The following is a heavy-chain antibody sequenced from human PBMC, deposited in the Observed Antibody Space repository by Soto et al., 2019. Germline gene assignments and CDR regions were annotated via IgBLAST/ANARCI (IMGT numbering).Heavy chain of an antibody. CDR3: TVRYSGSYYYYYGMDV. V-gene: IGHV3-15*07. D-gene: IGHD1-26*01. Sequence: GGSLRLSCAASGFTFSNAWMNWVRQAPGKGLEWVGRIKSKTDGGTTDYAAPVKGRFTISRDDSKNTLYLQMNSLKTEDTAVYYCTVRYSGSYYYYYGMDVWGQGTTVTVSS. CDR2: IKSKTDGGTT. J-gene: IGHJ6*02. CDR1: GFTFSNAW.